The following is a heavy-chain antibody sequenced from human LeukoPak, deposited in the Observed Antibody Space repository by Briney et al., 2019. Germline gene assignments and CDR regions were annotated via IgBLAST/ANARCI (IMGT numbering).Heavy chain of an antibody. Sequence: SETLSLTCTVSGGSISSYYWSWIRQPPGKGLEWIGYIYYSGSTNYNPSLKSRVTISVDTSKNQFSLKLSSVTAADTAVYYCARDLWYYDSSGYYLNWFDPWGQGTLVTVSS. CDR2: IYYSGST. CDR3: ARDLWYYDSSGYYLNWFDP. CDR1: GGSISSYY. D-gene: IGHD3-22*01. V-gene: IGHV4-59*01. J-gene: IGHJ5*02.